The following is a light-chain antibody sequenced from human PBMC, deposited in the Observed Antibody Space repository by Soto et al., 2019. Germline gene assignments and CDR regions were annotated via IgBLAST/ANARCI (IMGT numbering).Light chain of an antibody. CDR3: QPYDNGLGGHVV. Sequence: QSVLTQPPSVSGAPGQGVAISCTGTNSSIGAGYDVQWYQHLPGRAPRLLVHGNNNRPSGVPDRFSASKSGTSASLAITGLQTEDEADYYCQPYDNGLGGHVVFGGGTKLTVL. CDR2: GNN. V-gene: IGLV1-40*01. J-gene: IGLJ2*01. CDR1: NSSIGAGYD.